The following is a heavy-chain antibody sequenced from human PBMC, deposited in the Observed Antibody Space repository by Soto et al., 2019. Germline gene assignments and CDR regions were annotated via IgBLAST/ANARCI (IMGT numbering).Heavy chain of an antibody. D-gene: IGHD6-13*01. CDR3: ARGYSSSRYSFDY. J-gene: IGHJ4*02. Sequence: GASVKVSCKASGGTFSSYTISWVRQAPGQGLEWIGRIILILGIANYAQKFQGRVTITADKSTSTAYMELSSLRSEDTAVYYCARGYSSSRYSFDYWGQGTLVTVSS. V-gene: IGHV1-69*02. CDR1: GGTFSSYT. CDR2: IILILGIA.